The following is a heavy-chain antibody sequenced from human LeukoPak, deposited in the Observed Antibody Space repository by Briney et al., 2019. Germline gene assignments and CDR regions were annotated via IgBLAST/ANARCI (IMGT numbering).Heavy chain of an antibody. Sequence: ASVKVSCKASGGTFSSYAISWVRQAPGQGLEWMGGIIPIFGTANYAQKFQGRVTITADESTSTAHMELSSLRSEDTAVYYCATHYEGMVVAATRWSEYGAFDIWGQGTMVTVSS. CDR2: IIPIFGTA. CDR1: GGTFSSYA. V-gene: IGHV1-69*13. D-gene: IGHD2-15*01. J-gene: IGHJ3*02. CDR3: ATHYEGMVVAATRWSEYGAFDI.